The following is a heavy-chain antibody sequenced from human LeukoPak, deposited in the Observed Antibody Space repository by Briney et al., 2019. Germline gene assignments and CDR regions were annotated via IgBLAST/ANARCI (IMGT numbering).Heavy chain of an antibody. CDR2: IYYSGST. D-gene: IGHD3-10*01. J-gene: IGHJ6*02. CDR1: GGSTSSSSYY. CDR3: ARVRLLWFGELLNYYYYGMDV. V-gene: IGHV4-39*07. Sequence: SETLSLTCTVSGGSTSSSSYYWGWIRQPPGKGLEWIGSIYYSGSTYYNPSLKSRVTISVDTSKNQFSLKLSSVTAADTAVYYCARVRLLWFGELLNYYYYGMDVWGQGTTVTVSS.